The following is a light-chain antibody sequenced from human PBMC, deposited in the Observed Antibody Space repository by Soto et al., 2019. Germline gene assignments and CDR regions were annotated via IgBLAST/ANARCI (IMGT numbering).Light chain of an antibody. V-gene: IGKV1-5*03. J-gene: IGKJ1*01. Sequence: DIQMTQSPSTLSASVGDRVSITCRASQSVSTWLAWYQQKPGKAPQLLIFKASTLESGVPSRFSGSGSGTEFPLTSTSLQPDDCATYYCQQYNVHSPWTFGQGTKVEIK. CDR3: QQYNVHSPWT. CDR1: QSVSTW. CDR2: KAS.